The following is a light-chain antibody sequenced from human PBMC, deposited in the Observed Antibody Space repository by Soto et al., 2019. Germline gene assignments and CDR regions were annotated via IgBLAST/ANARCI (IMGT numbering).Light chain of an antibody. Sequence: QSALTQPASVSGSPGQSITISCTGASSDVGSYNLVSWYQQHPGKAPKLIIYEVNKRPSGISNRFSGSKSGNTASLPISGLQADDEADYYCCSYAGGPRPVLFGGGTKLTVL. CDR3: CSYAGGPRPVL. J-gene: IGLJ2*01. CDR1: SSDVGSYNL. CDR2: EVN. V-gene: IGLV2-23*02.